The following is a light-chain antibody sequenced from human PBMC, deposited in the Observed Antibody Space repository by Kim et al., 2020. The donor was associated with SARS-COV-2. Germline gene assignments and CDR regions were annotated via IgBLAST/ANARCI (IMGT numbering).Light chain of an antibody. CDR3: NSRDSNDNVV. CDR1: SLRSYY. V-gene: IGLV3-19*01. CDR2: GKN. Sequence: ALGQTVSITCQGDSLRSYYAPCYQQKPGQAPILVIYGKNNRPSGIPDRFSGSSSGNTASLTITGTQAGDEADYYCNSRDSNDNVVFGGGTQLTVL. J-gene: IGLJ2*01.